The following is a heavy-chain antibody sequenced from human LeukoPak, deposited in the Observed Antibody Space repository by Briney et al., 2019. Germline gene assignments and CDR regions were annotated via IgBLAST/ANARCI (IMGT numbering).Heavy chain of an antibody. D-gene: IGHD2-15*01. CDR3: AREVYGCSGGSCYEGENWFDP. J-gene: IGHJ5*02. CDR1: GYTFTSYG. CDR2: ISAYNGNT. V-gene: IGHV1-18*01. Sequence: ASVKVSCKASGYTFTSYGISWVRQAPGQGLEWMGWISAYNGNTNYAQKLQGRVTMTTDASTSTAYMELRSLRSDGTAVYYCAREVYGCSGGSCYEGENWFDPWGQGTLVTVSS.